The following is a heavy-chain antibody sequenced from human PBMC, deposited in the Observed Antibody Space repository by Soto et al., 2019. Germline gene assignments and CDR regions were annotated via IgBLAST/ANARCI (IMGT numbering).Heavy chain of an antibody. CDR1: GDSVSSGNYY. D-gene: IGHD3-22*01. J-gene: IGHJ4*02. Sequence: QVQLQESGPGLVKPSETLSLICSVSGDSVSSGNYYWSWMRQPPAKGLEWIGYVSNSGNTNYNTSLNSRVTIAVDTSTNQFSLKLTSVTAADTAVYHCARTDSRGSWAAWFWGQGILVTVSS. CDR2: VSNSGNT. CDR3: ARTDSRGSWAAWF. V-gene: IGHV4-61*01.